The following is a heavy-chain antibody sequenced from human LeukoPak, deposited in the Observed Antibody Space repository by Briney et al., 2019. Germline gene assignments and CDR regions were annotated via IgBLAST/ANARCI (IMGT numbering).Heavy chain of an antibody. J-gene: IGHJ3*02. D-gene: IGHD3-10*01. CDR2: INLNSGGT. V-gene: IGHV1-2*02. CDR3: AREDPPQLPDAFDI. Sequence: GASVKVSCKASGYTFTGYYMHWVRQAPGQGLEWMGWINLNSGGTNYAQKFQGRVTMTRDTSISTAYMELSRLRSDDTAVYYCAREDPPQLPDAFDIWGQGTMVTVSS. CDR1: GYTFTGYY.